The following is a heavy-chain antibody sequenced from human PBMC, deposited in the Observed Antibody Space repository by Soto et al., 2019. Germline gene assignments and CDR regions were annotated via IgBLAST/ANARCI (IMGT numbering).Heavy chain of an antibody. CDR2: IVVGSGNT. V-gene: IGHV1-58*01. J-gene: IGHJ6*02. CDR1: GFTFTSSA. CDR3: AADYNWNYNCYYYGMDV. Sequence: GASVKVSCKASGFTFTSSAVQWVRQARGQRLEWIGWIVVGSGNTNYAQKFQERVTITRDMSTSTAYMELSSLRSEDTAVYYCAADYNWNYNCYYYGMDVWGQGTTVTVSS. D-gene: IGHD1-7*01.